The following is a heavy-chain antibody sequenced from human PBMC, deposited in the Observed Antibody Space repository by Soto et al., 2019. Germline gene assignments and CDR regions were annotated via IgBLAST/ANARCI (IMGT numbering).Heavy chain of an antibody. Sequence: QVQLQQSGPGLVKPSQTLSLTCAVSGDSVSSNSAAWNWIRQSPSRGLEWLGGTYYSSKWYSDYAVSVKSLITNNPDTSKNQFPLHLNSVTPEATAVYYCAREWGRMTTVTTHLDYWGQGTLVTVSS. CDR3: AREWGRMTTVTTHLDY. D-gene: IGHD4-4*01. CDR1: GDSVSSNSAA. J-gene: IGHJ4*02. V-gene: IGHV6-1*01. CDR2: TYYSSKWYS.